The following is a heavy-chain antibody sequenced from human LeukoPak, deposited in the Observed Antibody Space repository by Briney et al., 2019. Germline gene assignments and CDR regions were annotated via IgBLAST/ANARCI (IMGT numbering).Heavy chain of an antibody. Sequence: QPGGSLRLSCAASGFTVSSNYMSWVRQAPGKGLEWVSGITTSGDTYYPGSVKGRFTISRENAKNSLYLQMNGLRAEDTGVYYCARGRRGLLNYMDVWGKGTTVTISS. CDR3: ARGRRGLLNYMDV. J-gene: IGHJ6*03. V-gene: IGHV3-13*01. D-gene: IGHD2-8*02. CDR2: ITTSGDT. CDR1: GFTVSSNY.